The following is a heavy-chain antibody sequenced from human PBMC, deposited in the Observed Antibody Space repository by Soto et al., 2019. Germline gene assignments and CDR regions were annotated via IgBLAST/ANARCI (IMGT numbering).Heavy chain of an antibody. D-gene: IGHD2-2*02. CDR3: ARDRDRYCSSTSGYTGGAFDI. Sequence: QVQLVQSGAEVKKPGSSVKVSCKASGGTFSSYAISWVRQAPGQGLEWMGGIIPIFGTANYAQKFQGRVTITADESTSTAYIELSSLRSEDTAVYYCARDRDRYCSSTSGYTGGAFDIWGQGTMVTGSS. J-gene: IGHJ3*02. CDR1: GGTFSSYA. CDR2: IIPIFGTA. V-gene: IGHV1-69*01.